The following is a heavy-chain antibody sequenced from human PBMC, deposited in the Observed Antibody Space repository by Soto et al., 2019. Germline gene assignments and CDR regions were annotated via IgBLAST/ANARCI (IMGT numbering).Heavy chain of an antibody. CDR3: ARGGSRSGSGSYYKGYNWFDP. J-gene: IGHJ5*02. CDR2: INHSGST. D-gene: IGHD3-10*01. V-gene: IGHV4-34*01. CDR1: GGSFSGYY. Sequence: PSETLSLTCAVYGGSFSGYYWSWIRQPPGKGLEWIGEINHSGSTNYNPSLKSRVTISVDTSKNQFSLKPSSVTAADTAVYYCARGGSRSGSGSYYKGYNWFDPWGQGTLVTVS.